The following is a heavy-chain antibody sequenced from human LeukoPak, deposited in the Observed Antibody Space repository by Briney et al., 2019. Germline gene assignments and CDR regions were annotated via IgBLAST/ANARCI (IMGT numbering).Heavy chain of an antibody. D-gene: IGHD6-19*01. V-gene: IGHV3-13*04. CDR3: ARVQSSGWYGTGYYYYGMDV. CDR2: IGTAGDT. J-gene: IGHJ6*02. CDR1: GFTFSSYD. Sequence: GGSLRLSCAASGFTFSSYDMHWVRQATGKGLEWVSAIGTAGDTYYPGSVKCRFTISRENAKNSLYLQMNSLRAGDTAVYYCARVQSSGWYGTGYYYYGMDVWGQGTTVTVSS.